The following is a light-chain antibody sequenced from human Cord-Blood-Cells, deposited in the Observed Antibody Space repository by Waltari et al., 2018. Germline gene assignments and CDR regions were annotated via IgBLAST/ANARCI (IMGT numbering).Light chain of an antibody. Sequence: SLSASVGDRVTITCRASQSISSYLNWYQQKPGKAPKLLIYAASSLQSGVPSRFSGSGSGTDFTLTISSLQPEDFATYYCQQSYSTTFGQGTKLEIK. CDR2: AAS. CDR1: QSISSY. CDR3: QQSYSTT. V-gene: IGKV1-39*01. J-gene: IGKJ2*01.